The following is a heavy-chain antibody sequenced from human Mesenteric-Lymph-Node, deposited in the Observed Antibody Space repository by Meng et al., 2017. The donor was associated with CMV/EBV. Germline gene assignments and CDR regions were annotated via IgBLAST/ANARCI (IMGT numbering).Heavy chain of an antibody. J-gene: IGHJ4*02. D-gene: IGHD3-22*01. CDR2: IYSSGST. CDR3: ARLRAYYASGGHYSPDYFDY. Sequence: YYWSWIRQPPGKGLEWIGCIYSSGSTRYNPSLRSRVTISADTSKTQFSLRLKSVTAADTAVYFCARLRAYYASGGHYSPDYFDYWGQGTLVTVSS. V-gene: IGHV4-59*01. CDR1: YY.